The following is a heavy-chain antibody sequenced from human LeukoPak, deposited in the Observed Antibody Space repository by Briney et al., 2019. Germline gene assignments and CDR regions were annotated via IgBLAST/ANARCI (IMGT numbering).Heavy chain of an antibody. CDR3: ARVSCTNGVCPYDY. D-gene: IGHD2-8*01. CDR2: INPNSGGT. V-gene: IGHV1-2*02. Sequence: ASVNVSCEASGYTFTGYYMHWVRQAPGQGLEWMGWINPNSGGTNYAQKFQGRVTMTRDTCIGTAYMELSRLRSDDTAVYDCARVSCTNGVCPYDYWGQGTLVTVSS. CDR1: GYTFTGYY. J-gene: IGHJ4*02.